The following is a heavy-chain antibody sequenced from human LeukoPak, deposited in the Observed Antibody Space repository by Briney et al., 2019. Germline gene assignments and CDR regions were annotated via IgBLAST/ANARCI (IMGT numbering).Heavy chain of an antibody. J-gene: IGHJ4*02. CDR1: GFIFSRYW. V-gene: IGHV3-74*01. CDR2: ITSDGSGT. Sequence: GGSLRLSCAASGFIFSRYWMHWVRQAPGKGLVWVSRITSDGSGTNYADSVKGRFTISRDNSKNTLFLQMNSLRAEDTAVYYCAKDGGGWLQLSFDYWGQGTLVTVSS. D-gene: IGHD5-24*01. CDR3: AKDGGGWLQLSFDY.